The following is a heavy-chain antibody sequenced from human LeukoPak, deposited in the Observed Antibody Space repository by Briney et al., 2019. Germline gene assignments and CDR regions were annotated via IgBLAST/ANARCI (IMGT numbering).Heavy chain of an antibody. V-gene: IGHV1-46*03. Sequence: ASVKVSCKASGYTFTSYYMHWVRQAPGQGLEWRGIINPSGGSTSYAQKFQGRVTMARDTSTSTVYMELSSLRSEDTAVYYCARDQVGGSSGYYPWYFDYWGQGTLVTVSS. CDR1: GYTFTSYY. CDR2: INPSGGST. CDR3: ARDQVGGSSGYYPWYFDY. D-gene: IGHD3-22*01. J-gene: IGHJ4*02.